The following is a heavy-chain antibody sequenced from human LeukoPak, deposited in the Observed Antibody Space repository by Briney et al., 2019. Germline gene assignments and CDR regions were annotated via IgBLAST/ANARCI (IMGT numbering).Heavy chain of an antibody. D-gene: IGHD6-19*01. Sequence: ASVKVSCKASGYTFTSCDINWVRQATGQGLEWMGWMNPNSGNTGYGQSFQGRITMTRDISIGTAYMELSNLTSEDTAIYYCTRGSSGRLDNWGQGTLVTVSA. J-gene: IGHJ4*02. CDR3: TRGSSGRLDN. CDR1: GYTFTSCD. V-gene: IGHV1-8*01. CDR2: MNPNSGNT.